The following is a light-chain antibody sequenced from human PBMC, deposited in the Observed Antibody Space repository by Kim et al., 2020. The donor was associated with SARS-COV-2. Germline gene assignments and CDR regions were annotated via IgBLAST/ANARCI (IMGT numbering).Light chain of an antibody. V-gene: IGKV3D-15*01. CDR2: GAS. J-gene: IGKJ1*01. CDR3: QQYHDWAET. Sequence: VSPAERPPLTCRASQSVNTKLAWYQQKGGLPPRILIYGASTRATGVPARFSGSGSGTDFTLTISRLQSEDFAVYYCQQYHDWAETFGQETKVDIK. CDR1: QSVNTK.